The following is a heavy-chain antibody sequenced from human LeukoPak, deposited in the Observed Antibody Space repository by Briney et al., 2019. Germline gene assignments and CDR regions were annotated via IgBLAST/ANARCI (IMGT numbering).Heavy chain of an antibody. CDR3: AKDESSSSWYMGYYYYGMDV. D-gene: IGHD6-13*01. CDR1: GFTFSSYA. J-gene: IGHJ6*02. CDR2: ISGSGGST. V-gene: IGHV3-23*01. Sequence: GGSLRLSCAASGFTFSSYAMSWVRQAPGKGLEWVSAISGSGGSTYYADSVKGRFTISRDNSKNTLYLQMNSLRAEDTDVYYCAKDESSSSWYMGYYYYGMDVWGQGTTVTVSS.